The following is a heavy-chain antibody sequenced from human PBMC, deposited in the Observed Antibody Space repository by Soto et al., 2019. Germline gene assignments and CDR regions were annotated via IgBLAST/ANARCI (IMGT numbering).Heavy chain of an antibody. CDR1: GFTFSSYA. V-gene: IGHV3-30-3*01. CDR3: ARESEDLTSNFHY. CDR2: ISYDGSNK. J-gene: IGHJ4*02. Sequence: GGSLRLSCAASGFTFSSYAMHWVRQAPGKGLEWVAVISYDGSNKYYADSVKGRFTISRDNSKNSLYLKMNSLRAEDTTVYYCARESEDLTSNFHYWGQGTLVTVSS.